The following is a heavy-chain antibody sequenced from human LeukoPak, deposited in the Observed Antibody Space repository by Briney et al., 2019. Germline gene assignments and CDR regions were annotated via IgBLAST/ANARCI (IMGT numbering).Heavy chain of an antibody. V-gene: IGHV1-2*02. D-gene: IGHD3-10*01. J-gene: IGHJ3*02. Sequence: ASVKVSCKPSGYTFTGYYMHWVRQAPGQRLEWMGWINPNSGGTNYAQKFQGRVTITRDTSISTAYMELGRLRSDDTAVYYCARGGILWFGESVDAFDIWGQGTMVTVSS. CDR1: GYTFTGYY. CDR3: ARGGILWFGESVDAFDI. CDR2: INPNSGGT.